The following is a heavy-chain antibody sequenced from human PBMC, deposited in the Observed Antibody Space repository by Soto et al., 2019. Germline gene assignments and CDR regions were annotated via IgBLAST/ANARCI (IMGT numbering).Heavy chain of an antibody. CDR1: GGSISSGGYY. CDR3: ARSAFP. CDR2: IYYSGST. Sequence: QVQLQESGPGLVKPSQTLSLTCTVSGGSISSGGYYWTWIRQHLGKGLEWIGYIYYSGSTYYNPSLPSRVTISVDKSKNQLSLKLSSVTAADTTLYYCARSAFPWGQGNLVTVSS. V-gene: IGHV4-31*03. J-gene: IGHJ5*02.